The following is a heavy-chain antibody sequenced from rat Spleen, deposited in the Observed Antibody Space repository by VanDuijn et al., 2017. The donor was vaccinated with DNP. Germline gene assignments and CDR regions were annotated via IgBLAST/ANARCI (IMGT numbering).Heavy chain of an antibody. J-gene: IGHJ2*01. CDR3: ARWTYYFDY. CDR1: GYSITNNY. V-gene: IGHV3-1*01. CDR2: ISYSGSA. Sequence: EVQLQGSGPGLVKPSQSLSLTCSVTGYSITNNYWGWIRKFPGNKMEWIGHISYSGSATYSPSLKSRITITRDTSKNQFFLQLSSVTTEDTATYYCARWTYYFDYWGQGVMVTVSS.